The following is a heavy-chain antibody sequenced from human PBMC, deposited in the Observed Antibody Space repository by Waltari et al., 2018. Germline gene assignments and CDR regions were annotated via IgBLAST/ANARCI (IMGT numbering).Heavy chain of an antibody. CDR2: LYYTGNT. Sequence: QLQLQESGPGLVKPSETLSLTCSFSGGSISSSSFFWGWIRQPPGQGLAWIGSLYYTGNTYDNPPRKSRVTISADTSKNQFSLKLSSVTAADTAVYYCARHMPYYDSIYYFDYWGQGTLVTVSS. CDR1: GGSISSSSFF. D-gene: IGHD3-3*01. V-gene: IGHV4-39*01. CDR3: ARHMPYYDSIYYFDY. J-gene: IGHJ4*02.